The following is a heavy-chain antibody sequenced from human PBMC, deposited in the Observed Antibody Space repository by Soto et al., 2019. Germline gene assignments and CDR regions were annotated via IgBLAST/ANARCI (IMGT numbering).Heavy chain of an antibody. CDR2: IYHSEST. D-gene: IGHD3-16*02. Sequence: QLQLQESGSGLVQPSKTLSLTCAVSGGSISCGGYSWRWIRQQPGKGLEWIGYIYHSESTYYNPSLMSRVTISVDRSKNQFSLKLSSVPAADAAVYYWAKGAGELSLLDYWCQGTLVTVSS. V-gene: IGHV4-30-2*01. CDR1: GGSISCGGYS. J-gene: IGHJ4*02. CDR3: AKGAGELSLLDY.